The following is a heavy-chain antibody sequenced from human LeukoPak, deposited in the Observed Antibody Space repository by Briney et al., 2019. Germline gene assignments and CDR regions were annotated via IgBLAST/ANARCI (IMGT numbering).Heavy chain of an antibody. CDR1: GFTFSSYG. CDR2: ISYDGSNK. CDR3: AKDATRAWPANVPYYFDY. Sequence: PGGSLRLSCAASGFTFSSYGMHWVRQAPGKGLEWVAVISYDGSNKYYPDSVKGRFTISRDNSKNTLYLQMNSLRAEDTAVYYCAKDATRAWPANVPYYFDYWGQGTLVTVSS. D-gene: IGHD1-1*01. V-gene: IGHV3-30*18. J-gene: IGHJ4*02.